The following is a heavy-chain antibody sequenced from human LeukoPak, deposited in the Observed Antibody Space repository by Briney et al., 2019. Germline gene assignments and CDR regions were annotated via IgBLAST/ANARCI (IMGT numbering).Heavy chain of an antibody. V-gene: IGHV3-48*01. CDR2: MSSSSSTI. CDR1: VFFVSSDY. D-gene: IGHD2-15*01. J-gene: IGHJ4*02. CDR3: ARDRYCSGGSCYSGGRGY. Sequence: GGCLRLSCAASVFFVSSDYMDWVRQAPGKGREWVLCMSSSSSTIYYADSVKGRFTISRDNAKNSLYLQMNSLRAEDTAVYYCARDRYCSGGSCYSGGRGYWGQGTLVTVSS.